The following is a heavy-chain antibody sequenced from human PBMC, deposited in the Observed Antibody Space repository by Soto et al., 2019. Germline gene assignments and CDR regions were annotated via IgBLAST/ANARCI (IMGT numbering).Heavy chain of an antibody. CDR1: GFTFSSYA. J-gene: IGHJ4*02. V-gene: IGHV3-23*01. D-gene: IGHD3-10*01. Sequence: GGSLRLSCAASGFTFSSYAMSWVRQAPGKGLEWVSAISGSGGSTYYADSVKGRFTISRDSSKNTLYLQMNSLRAEDTAVYYCASQGFGELFFDYWGQGTLVTVSS. CDR2: ISGSGGST. CDR3: ASQGFGELFFDY.